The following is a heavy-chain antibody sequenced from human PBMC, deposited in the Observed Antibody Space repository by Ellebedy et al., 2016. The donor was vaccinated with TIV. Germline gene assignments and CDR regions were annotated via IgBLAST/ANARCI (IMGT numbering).Heavy chain of an antibody. V-gene: IGHV1-2*02. CDR3: ARVLRATSGMDV. CDR1: GYRLSEVS. Sequence: ASVKVSCKVSGYRLSEVSVHWVRQAPGQGLEWMGWINPDSGGTNFPQKFQGRVTMTRDTSVNTAYMELSRLQSDDTAVYHCARVLRATSGMDVWGQGTTVTVS. CDR2: INPDSGGT. D-gene: IGHD4/OR15-4a*01. J-gene: IGHJ6*02.